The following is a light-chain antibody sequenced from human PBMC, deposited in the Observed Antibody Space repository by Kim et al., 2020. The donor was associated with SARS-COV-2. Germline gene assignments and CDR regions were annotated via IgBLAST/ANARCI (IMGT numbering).Light chain of an antibody. J-gene: IGLJ2*01. Sequence: GKTARITWGGNSIGSKSVHWYQQKPGQAPVLVISYDSDRPSGIPERFSGSNSGNTATLTINRVETDDEADYYCQVWDSSSDHRVVFGGGTQLTVL. CDR3: QVWDSSSDHRVV. CDR1: SIGSKS. V-gene: IGLV3-21*04. CDR2: YDS.